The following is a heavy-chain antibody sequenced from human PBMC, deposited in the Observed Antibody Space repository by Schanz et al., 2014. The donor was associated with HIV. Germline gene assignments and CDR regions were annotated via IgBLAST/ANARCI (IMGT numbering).Heavy chain of an antibody. V-gene: IGHV4-59*06. CDR2: IYYSGST. Sequence: QVQLRESGPGLVKPSETLSLTCTVSGGSIGNYYWSWVRQPAGKGLEWIGYIYYSGSTFHNPSLKSRVTISVDTSKNQFSLKLSSVTAADTAVYYCARELYSSGWYWYFDLWGRGTLVTVSS. J-gene: IGHJ2*01. CDR1: GGSIGNYY. D-gene: IGHD6-19*01. CDR3: ARELYSSGWYWYFDL.